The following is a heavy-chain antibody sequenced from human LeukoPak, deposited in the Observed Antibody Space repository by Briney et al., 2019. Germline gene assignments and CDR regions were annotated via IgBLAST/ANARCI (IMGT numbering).Heavy chain of an antibody. D-gene: IGHD3-10*01. Sequence: PSETLSLTCSVSGGPISTSSYYWAWIRQPPGKGLEWIGSIYYSGNTYYNSSLESRVTISVDASDKQFSLELTSVTAADTAVYYCARPRSLAAPSSWFDPWGQGTLVIVSS. CDR2: IYYSGNT. V-gene: IGHV4-39*01. CDR1: GGPISTSSYY. CDR3: ARPRSLAAPSSWFDP. J-gene: IGHJ5*02.